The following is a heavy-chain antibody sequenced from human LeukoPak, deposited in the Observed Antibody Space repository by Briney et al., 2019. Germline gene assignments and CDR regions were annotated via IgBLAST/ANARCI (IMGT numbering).Heavy chain of an antibody. D-gene: IGHD2-2*01. CDR1: GGTFSNHA. CDR2: IIPIVGSA. CDR3: ARDPLVVPAAPEYNWFDP. J-gene: IGHJ5*02. Sequence: SVKVSCKASGGTFSNHAISWVRQAPGQGLEWMGGIIPIVGSAKYAQKFQDRVSITADESTTTAYMELSSLRSEDTAVYYCARDPLVVPAAPEYNWFDPWGQGTLVTVSS. V-gene: IGHV1-69*13.